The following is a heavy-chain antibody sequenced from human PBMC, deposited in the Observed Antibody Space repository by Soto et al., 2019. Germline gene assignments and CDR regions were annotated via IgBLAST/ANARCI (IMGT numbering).Heavy chain of an antibody. D-gene: IGHD1-26*01. CDR1: GYTLTELS. Sequence: ASVKVSCKVSGYTLTELSMHWVRQAPGKGLEWMGGFDPEDGETIYAQKFQGRVTMTEDISTDTAYMELSSMRSEDTAVYYCATVKKEIVGATDLDYWGQGTLVTVSS. V-gene: IGHV1-24*01. J-gene: IGHJ4*02. CDR2: FDPEDGET. CDR3: ATVKKEIVGATDLDY.